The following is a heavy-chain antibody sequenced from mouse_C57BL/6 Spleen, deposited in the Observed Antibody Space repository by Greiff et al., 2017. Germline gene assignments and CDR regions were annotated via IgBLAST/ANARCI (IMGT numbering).Heavy chain of an antibody. CDR3: AKKCGSSLYAMDY. CDR2: IWRGGST. D-gene: IGHD1-1*01. Sequence: VQRVESGPGLVQPSQSLSITCTVSGFSLTSYGVHWVRQSPGKGLEWLGVIWRGGSTDYNAAFMSRLSITKDNSKSQVFFKMNSLQADDTAIYYCAKKCGSSLYAMDYWGQGTSVTVSS. CDR1: GFSLTSYG. J-gene: IGHJ4*01. V-gene: IGHV2-5*01.